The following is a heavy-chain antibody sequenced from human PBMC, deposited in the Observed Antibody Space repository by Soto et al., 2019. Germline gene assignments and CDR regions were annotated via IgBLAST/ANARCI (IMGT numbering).Heavy chain of an antibody. D-gene: IGHD6-19*01. Sequence: QVQLVESGGGVVQPGRSLRLSCAASGFTFSSYGMHWVRQAPGKGLEWVAVIWYDGSNKYYADSLKGRFTISRDNSKNTLYLQMNSLRAEDTAVYYCARGRAYGSGWVFFDYWGQGTLVTVSS. CDR3: ARGRAYGSGWVFFDY. CDR2: IWYDGSNK. V-gene: IGHV3-33*01. J-gene: IGHJ4*02. CDR1: GFTFSSYG.